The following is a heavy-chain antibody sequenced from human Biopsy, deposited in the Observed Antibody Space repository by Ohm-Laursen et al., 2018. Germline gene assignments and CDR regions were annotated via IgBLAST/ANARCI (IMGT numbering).Heavy chain of an antibody. J-gene: IGHJ4*02. CDR1: GGTFTNYA. Sequence: SVKVSCKASGGTFTNYAISWVRQAPGQGLEWMGGIIPIFGTANYAQKFQGRVTITADESTSTAYMELSSLRSDDPAVYYCARDALGGGSYRFFYWGQGSLVTVSS. CDR3: ARDALGGGSYRFFY. V-gene: IGHV1-69*13. CDR2: IIPIFGTA. D-gene: IGHD1-26*01.